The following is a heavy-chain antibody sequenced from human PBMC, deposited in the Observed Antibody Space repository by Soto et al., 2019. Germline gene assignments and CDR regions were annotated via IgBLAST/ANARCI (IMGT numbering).Heavy chain of an antibody. CDR1: GGSINSSSYF. D-gene: IGHD6-19*01. CDR3: ARHYSSGSRNWFDP. CDR2: IYYSGST. Sequence: KSSETLSLTCSVFGGSINSSSYFWGWVRQPPGKGLEWIGSIYYSGSTYYNPSLRSRVTISVDTSKNQFSLKLSSVTAADTAVFYCARHYSSGSRNWFDPWGQGTLVTVSS. V-gene: IGHV4-39*01. J-gene: IGHJ5*02.